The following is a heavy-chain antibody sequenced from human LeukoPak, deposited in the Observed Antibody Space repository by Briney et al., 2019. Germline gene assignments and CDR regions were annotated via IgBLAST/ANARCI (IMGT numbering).Heavy chain of an antibody. J-gene: IGHJ4*02. V-gene: IGHV3-23*01. D-gene: IGHD1-26*01. CDR2: ISGSGGST. Sequence: PGGSQRLSCAASGFTFSSYAMSCVRQAPGKGLEWVSGISGSGGSTYYADSVKGRFTISRDNSKNTLYLQMNSLRAEDTAVYYCAKDRLVGANPFDYWGQGTLVTVSS. CDR1: GFTFSSYA. CDR3: AKDRLVGANPFDY.